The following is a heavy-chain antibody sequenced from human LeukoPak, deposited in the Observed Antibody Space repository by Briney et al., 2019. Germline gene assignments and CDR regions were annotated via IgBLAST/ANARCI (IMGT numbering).Heavy chain of an antibody. V-gene: IGHV3-23*01. CDR3: AKDRYYDSSGPWGY. CDR1: GFTFSSYT. CDR2: ISGSGGST. J-gene: IGHJ4*02. Sequence: GESLKISCAASGFTFSSYTMSWVRQAPGKGLEWVSGISGSGGSTYYADSVKGRFTISRDNSKNTLYPQMNSLRAEDTAVYYCAKDRYYDSSGPWGYWGQGTLVTVSS. D-gene: IGHD3-22*01.